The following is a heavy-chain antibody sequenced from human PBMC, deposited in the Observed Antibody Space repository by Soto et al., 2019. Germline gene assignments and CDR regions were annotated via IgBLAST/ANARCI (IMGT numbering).Heavy chain of an antibody. CDR2: IYHSGST. V-gene: IGHV4-30-2*01. CDR1: VGSISSGGFS. Sequence: SETLSVTCSFSVGSISSGGFSCIWIRQPPGKGLEWIGYIYHSGSTYYNPSLKSRVTISVDRSKNQFSLKLSSVTAADTAVYYCARAPGYSGNWFDPWGQGTLVTVSS. J-gene: IGHJ5*02. CDR3: ARAPGYSGNWFDP. D-gene: IGHD1-26*01.